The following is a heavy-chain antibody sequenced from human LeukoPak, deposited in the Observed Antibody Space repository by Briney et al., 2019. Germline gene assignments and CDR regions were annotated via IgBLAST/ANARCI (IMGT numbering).Heavy chain of an antibody. D-gene: IGHD3-22*01. CDR3: ARDRDYYDSNSFSPDAFDI. Sequence: GGPLRLSCAASGFSFRAYTINWVRQAPGKGLEWVSSVNPSHAYQFYADSVKGRFTISRDNVKNSLFLQMDRLRAEDTAVYYCARDRDYYDSNSFSPDAFDIWGQGTMVPVSS. CDR1: GFSFRAYT. V-gene: IGHV3-21*06. CDR2: VNPSHAYQ. J-gene: IGHJ3*02.